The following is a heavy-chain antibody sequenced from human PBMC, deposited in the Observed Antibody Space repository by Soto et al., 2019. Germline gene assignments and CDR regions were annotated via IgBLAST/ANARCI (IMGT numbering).Heavy chain of an antibody. CDR2: ISYDGSNK. Sequence: SGGSLRLSCAASGFTFSSYGMHWVRQAPGKGLEWVAVISYDGSNKYYADSVKGRFTISRDNSKNTLYLQMNSLRAEDTAVYYCAKDSESYDFWSGHYMNYYYYGMDVWGQGTTVTVSS. V-gene: IGHV3-30*18. D-gene: IGHD3-3*01. J-gene: IGHJ6*02. CDR1: GFTFSSYG. CDR3: AKDSESYDFWSGHYMNYYYYGMDV.